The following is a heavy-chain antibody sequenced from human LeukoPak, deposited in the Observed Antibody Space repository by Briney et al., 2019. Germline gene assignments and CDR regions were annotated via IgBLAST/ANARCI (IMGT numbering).Heavy chain of an antibody. D-gene: IGHD3-3*01. Sequence: HRASVKVSCTASGYAFTSYGLSWVRQAPGQGLEWMGWISAYNGNTNYAQKLQGRVTMTTDTSTSTAYMELRSLRSDDTAVYYCARSRTYYDFWSGYFGVWFDPWGQGTLVTVSS. CDR3: ARSRTYYDFWSGYFGVWFDP. V-gene: IGHV1-18*01. J-gene: IGHJ5*02. CDR1: GYAFTSYG. CDR2: ISAYNGNT.